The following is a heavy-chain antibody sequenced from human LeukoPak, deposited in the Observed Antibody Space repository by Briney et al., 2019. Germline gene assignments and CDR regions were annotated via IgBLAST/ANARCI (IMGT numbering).Heavy chain of an antibody. CDR2: INPNSGGT. Sequence: ASVKVSCKASGYTFTGYYMHWVRQAPGQGLEWMGWINPNSGGTNYAQKFQGRVTMTRDTSISTAYMELSRLRSDDTAVYYCARGTYSGSYYAGNWFDPWGQGTLVTVSS. CDR3: ARGTYSGSYYAGNWFDP. CDR1: GYTFTGYY. J-gene: IGHJ5*02. D-gene: IGHD1-26*01. V-gene: IGHV1-2*02.